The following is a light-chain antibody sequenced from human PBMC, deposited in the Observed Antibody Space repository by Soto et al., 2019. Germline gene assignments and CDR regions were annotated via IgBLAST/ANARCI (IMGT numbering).Light chain of an antibody. Sequence: DIPMTQSPSTLSASVGDRVTITCRASQSISSWLDWYQQKPGKAPKLLIYKASSLESGVPSRFSGSGSGTEFTLTISSLQPDDFATYYCQEYKSYSTFGQGTKLEIK. CDR1: QSISSW. CDR3: QEYKSYST. CDR2: KAS. J-gene: IGKJ2*01. V-gene: IGKV1-5*03.